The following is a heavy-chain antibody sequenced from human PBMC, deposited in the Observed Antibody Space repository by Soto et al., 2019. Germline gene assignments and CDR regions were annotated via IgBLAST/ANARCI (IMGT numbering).Heavy chain of an antibody. V-gene: IGHV4-31*03. Sequence: SETLSLTCTVSGGSISSGGYYWSWIRQHPGKGLEWIGYIYYSGSTYYNPSLKSRVTISVDTSKNQFSLKLSSVTAADTAVYYCARTIVVVPAASGYYFDYWGQGTLVTVSS. J-gene: IGHJ4*02. CDR3: ARTIVVVPAASGYYFDY. CDR2: IYYSGST. CDR1: GGSISSGGYY. D-gene: IGHD2-2*01.